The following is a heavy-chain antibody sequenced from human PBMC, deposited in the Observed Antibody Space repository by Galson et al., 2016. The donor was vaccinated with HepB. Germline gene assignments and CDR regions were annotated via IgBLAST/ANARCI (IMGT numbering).Heavy chain of an antibody. J-gene: IGHJ1*01. Sequence: SLRLSCATSGFTFSSVWMSWVRQVPGKGLEWVANIKQDGSEKYYVDSVKGRFTISRDNVKKSLFLQMNSLRAEDTAVYYCAQYYYDSSGYIEYFQNWGQGSRVTVSS. CDR2: IKQDGSEK. D-gene: IGHD3-22*01. CDR1: GFTFSSVW. CDR3: AQYYYDSSGYIEYFQN. V-gene: IGHV3-7*03.